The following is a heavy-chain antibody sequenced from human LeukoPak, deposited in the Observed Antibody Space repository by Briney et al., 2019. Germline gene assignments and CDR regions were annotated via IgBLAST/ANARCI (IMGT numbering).Heavy chain of an antibody. D-gene: IGHD4-17*01. V-gene: IGHV3-30*18. J-gene: IGHJ4*02. Sequence: GGSLRLSCAASGFTFSSYGMHWVRQAPGKGLEWVAVISYDGSNKYSADSVKGRFTISRDNSKNTLYLQMNSLRAEDTAVYYCANYGDHYYFYYWGQGTLVTVSS. CDR1: GFTFSSYG. CDR3: ANYGDHYYFYY. CDR2: ISYDGSNK.